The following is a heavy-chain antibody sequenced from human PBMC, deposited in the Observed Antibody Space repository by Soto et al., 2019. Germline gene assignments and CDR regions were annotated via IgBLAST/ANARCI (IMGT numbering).Heavy chain of an antibody. Sequence: SETLSLTCTVSGGSIGSSSYYWGWIRQPPGKGLEWIGSIYYSGSTYYNPSLKSRVTISVDTSKNQFSLKLSSVTAADTAVYYCARSQPMELWSNGMDVWGQGTTVTVSS. D-gene: IGHD5-18*01. J-gene: IGHJ6*02. V-gene: IGHV4-39*01. CDR2: IYYSGST. CDR1: GGSIGSSSYY. CDR3: ARSQPMELWSNGMDV.